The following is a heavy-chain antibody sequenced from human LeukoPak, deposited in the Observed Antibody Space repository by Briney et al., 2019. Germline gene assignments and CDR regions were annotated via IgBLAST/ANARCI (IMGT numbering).Heavy chain of an antibody. V-gene: IGHV1-69*05. CDR2: IIPIFGTA. CDR3: ASQKLPLNSYGLRMDAFDI. Sequence: SVKVSCKASGGTFSSYAISWVRQAPGQGLEWMGGIIPIFGTANYAQKFQGRVTITTDESTSTAYMELSSLRSEDTAVYYCASQKLPLNSYGLRMDAFDIWGQGTMITVSS. J-gene: IGHJ3*02. D-gene: IGHD5-18*01. CDR1: GGTFSSYA.